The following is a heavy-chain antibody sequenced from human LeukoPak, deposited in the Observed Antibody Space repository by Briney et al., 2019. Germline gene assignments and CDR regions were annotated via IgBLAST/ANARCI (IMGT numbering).Heavy chain of an antibody. J-gene: IGHJ4*02. D-gene: IGHD4-23*01. CDR2: ISYDGNTK. Sequence: GGSLRLSCAASGFTFSSYDMHWVRQAPGKGLEWVAVISYDGNTKYYADSVKGRFTISRDNSKNTLYLQMNSLRAEDTAVYYCAKDRVGQTTVVTVFDYWGQGTLVTVSS. V-gene: IGHV3-30*18. CDR1: GFTFSSYD. CDR3: AKDRVGQTTVVTVFDY.